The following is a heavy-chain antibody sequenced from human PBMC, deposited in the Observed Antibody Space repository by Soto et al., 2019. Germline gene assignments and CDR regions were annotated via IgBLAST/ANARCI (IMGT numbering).Heavy chain of an antibody. D-gene: IGHD3-16*01. CDR2: INHSGST. J-gene: IGHJ6*02. CDR1: GGSFSGYY. Sequence: SETLSLSCAVYGGSFSGYYWSWIRQPPGKGLEWIGEINHSGSTNYNPSLKSRVTISVDTSKNQFSLKLSSVTAADTAVYYCAIHLITRYYYYGMDVWGQGTMVSVS. CDR3: AIHLITRYYYYGMDV. V-gene: IGHV4-34*01.